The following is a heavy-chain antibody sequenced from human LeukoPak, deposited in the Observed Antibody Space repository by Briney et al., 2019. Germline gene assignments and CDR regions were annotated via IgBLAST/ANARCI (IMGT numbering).Heavy chain of an antibody. CDR2: ISYDGGDK. Sequence: PGGSLRLSCAASGFSFNYYAMYWVRQAPGKGLEWVALISYDGGDKYYAESMKGRITISRDNAENTLYLQMNNLRPDDTAFYFCVKEGVEYSYSYGDYWGQGTLVTVSS. CDR3: VKEGVEYSYSYGDY. CDR1: GFSFNYYA. V-gene: IGHV3-30*18. D-gene: IGHD3-16*01. J-gene: IGHJ4*02.